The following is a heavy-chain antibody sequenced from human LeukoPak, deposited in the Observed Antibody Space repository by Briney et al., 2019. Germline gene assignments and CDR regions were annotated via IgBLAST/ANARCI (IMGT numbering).Heavy chain of an antibody. CDR3: ARVMDYEGYFDY. D-gene: IGHD3-22*01. Sequence: GGSLRLSCAASGFTFSSSWMHWVRQAPGKGLVRVSRINSDGSSTSYADSVKGRFTISRDNAKNTLYLQMNSLRAEDTAVYYCARVMDYEGYFDYWGQGTLVTVSS. CDR2: INSDGSST. J-gene: IGHJ4*02. CDR1: GFTFSSSW. V-gene: IGHV3-74*01.